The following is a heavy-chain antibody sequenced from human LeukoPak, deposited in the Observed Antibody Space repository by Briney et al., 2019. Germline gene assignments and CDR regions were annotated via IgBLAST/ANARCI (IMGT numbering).Heavy chain of an antibody. V-gene: IGHV3-48*01. D-gene: IGHD7-27*01. CDR2: ISSGSRTI. J-gene: IGHJ4*02. Sequence: GGSLRLSCAASGFTFSSYSMNWVRQAPGRGLEWLSYISSGSRTIYYADSVKGRFTISRDNAKNSLYFQINSLRVDDTAVYYCARESITGDRDFDYWGQGTLITVSS. CDR1: GFTFSSYS. CDR3: ARESITGDRDFDY.